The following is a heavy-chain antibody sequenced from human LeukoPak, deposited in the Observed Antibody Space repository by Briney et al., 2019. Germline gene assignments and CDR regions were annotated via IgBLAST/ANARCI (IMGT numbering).Heavy chain of an antibody. Sequence: GGSLRLSCAVSGFTVSSNYMNWVRQAPGKGLEWVSVMYSGGSTYYADSVKGRFTISRDNSKNTLYLQMNNLRAEDAAVYYCARGGYGSESSGYSPTIFEYWGQGTLVTVSS. V-gene: IGHV3-53*01. CDR1: GFTVSSNY. J-gene: IGHJ4*02. D-gene: IGHD3-22*01. CDR2: MYSGGST. CDR3: ARGGYGSESSGYSPTIFEY.